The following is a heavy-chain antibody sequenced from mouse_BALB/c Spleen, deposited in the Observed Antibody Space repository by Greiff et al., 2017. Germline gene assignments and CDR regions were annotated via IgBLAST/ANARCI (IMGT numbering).Heavy chain of an antibody. D-gene: IGHD2-14*01. CDR1: GYSITSGYY. CDR2: ISYDGSN. J-gene: IGHJ4*01. V-gene: IGHV3-6*02. Sequence: EVQLQQSGPGLVKPSQSLSLTCSVTGYSITSGYYWNWIRQFPGNKLEWMGYISYDGSNNYNPSLKNRISITRDTSKNQFFLKLNSVTTEDTATYYCARVRGAVDYWGQGTSVTVSS. CDR3: ARVRGAVDY.